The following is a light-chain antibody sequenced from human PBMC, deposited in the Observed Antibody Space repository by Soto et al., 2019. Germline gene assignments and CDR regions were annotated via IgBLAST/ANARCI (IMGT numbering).Light chain of an antibody. Sequence: EIVMTQSPATLSVSPGERVTLSCRASQSISSNLAWYQQKPGQAPSLLMYGTSTRATGIPARFSGSGSGTEFTRTISSLQSEDVAVYYCQQYNTWSSITFGQGTRLEIK. J-gene: IGKJ5*01. CDR3: QQYNTWSSIT. CDR2: GTS. V-gene: IGKV3-15*01. CDR1: QSISSN.